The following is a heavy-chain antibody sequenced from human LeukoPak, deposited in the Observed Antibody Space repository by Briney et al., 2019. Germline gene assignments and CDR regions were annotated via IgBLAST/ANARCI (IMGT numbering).Heavy chain of an antibody. D-gene: IGHD5-18*01. CDR1: GFIVSNNY. CDR2: IYSDGST. V-gene: IGHV3-53*01. CDR3: ARAIRGYSYVRDY. Sequence: GGSLRLSCAASGFIVSNNYMSWVRQAPGKGLEWVSVIYSDGSTYYADSVKGRFTISRDNSKNTLYLQMNSLRAEDTAVYYCARAIRGYSYVRDYWGQGTLVTVSS. J-gene: IGHJ4*02.